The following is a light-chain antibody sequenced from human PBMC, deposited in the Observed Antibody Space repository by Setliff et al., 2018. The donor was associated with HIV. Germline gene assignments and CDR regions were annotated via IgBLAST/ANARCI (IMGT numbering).Light chain of an antibody. J-gene: IGLJ1*01. CDR3: CSYASTRSYV. CDR1: SSDLGTYES. V-gene: IGLV2-23*02. CDR2: EIN. Sequence: QSALTQPASVSGSPGQSLTVSCSGTSSDLGTYESVSWYQHHPGKAPKLIIYEINRRPSGVSNRFSASKSGDTATLTIPGLQAEDEADYYCCSYASTRSYVFGTGTKVTV.